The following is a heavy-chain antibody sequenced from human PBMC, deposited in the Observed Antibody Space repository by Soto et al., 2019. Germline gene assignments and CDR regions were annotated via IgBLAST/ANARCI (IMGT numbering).Heavy chain of an antibody. CDR1: GFCLSTSIVG. J-gene: IGHJ4*02. V-gene: IGHV2-5*01. CDR2: IYWNDDK. Sequence: SGLTRVRPTEALRLTGTFGGFCLSTSIVGVGWIRQPPGNALEWLALIYWNDDKRYSPSLKSRLTITKDTSKNQVVLTMTNMDPVDTATYYCAHSTIPDTYYDYVWGSYRFYYFDYWGQGTLVTVSS. D-gene: IGHD3-16*02. CDR3: AHSTIPDTYYDYVWGSYRFYYFDY.